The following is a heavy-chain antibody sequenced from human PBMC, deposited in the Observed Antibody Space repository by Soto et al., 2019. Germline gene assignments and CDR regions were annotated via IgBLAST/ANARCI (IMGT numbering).Heavy chain of an antibody. CDR2: INHSGST. Sequence: SETLSLTCAVYGGSFSGYYWSWIRQPPGKGLEWIGEINHSGSTNYNPSLKSRVTISVDTSKNQFSLKLSSVTAADTAVYYCARGGFGGVIVDGWGQGTLVTVSS. CDR3: ARGGFGGVIVDG. V-gene: IGHV4-34*01. D-gene: IGHD3-16*02. J-gene: IGHJ4*02. CDR1: GGSFSGYY.